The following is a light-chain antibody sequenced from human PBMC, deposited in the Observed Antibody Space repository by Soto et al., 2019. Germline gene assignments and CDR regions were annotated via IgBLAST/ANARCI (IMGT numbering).Light chain of an antibody. J-gene: IGKJ1*01. V-gene: IGKV1-5*03. CDR2: KAS. CDR3: QQYNSYRWT. CDR1: QSISSW. Sequence: DIQMTQSPSTLSASVGDRVTITCRASQSISSWLAWYQQKPGKAPKLLIYKASSLESGVPSRFSGSGSGTEFTLAIRSLQPDDFATYYCQQYNSYRWTFGQGTKVDIK.